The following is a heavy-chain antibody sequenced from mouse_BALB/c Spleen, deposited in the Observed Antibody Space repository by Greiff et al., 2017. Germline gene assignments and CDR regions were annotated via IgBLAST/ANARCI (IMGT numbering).Heavy chain of an antibody. CDR1: YTFS. V-gene: IGHV1-87*01. D-gene: IGHD1-2*01. CDR2: GQGLEWIG. CDR3: SEDTAVYYCARNDGLRLREICAY. Sequence: QVQLQQSGPELARPWASVKISCQAFYTFSRRVYFAIRDPNYWMQWVKQRPGQGLEWIGAIYPGNGDTSYNQKFKGKATLTADKSSNTAYLQLSSLTSEDTAVYYCARNDGLRLREICAYWGQGTLVTVSA. J-gene: IGHJ3*01.